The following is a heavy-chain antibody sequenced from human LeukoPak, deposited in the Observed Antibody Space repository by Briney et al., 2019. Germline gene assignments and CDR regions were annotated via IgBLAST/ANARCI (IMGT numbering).Heavy chain of an antibody. V-gene: IGHV4-39*01. CDR1: GGSISSSNYY. J-gene: IGHJ4*02. D-gene: IGHD6-19*01. Sequence: SETLSLTCTVSGGSISSSNYYWGWIRQPPGKGLEWIGSIYYSGSTYYNPSLKSRVTISVDTSKNQFSLKLSSVTAADTAVYYCARHQRIAVAGTVDYWGQGTLVTVSS. CDR3: ARHQRIAVAGTVDY. CDR2: IYYSGST.